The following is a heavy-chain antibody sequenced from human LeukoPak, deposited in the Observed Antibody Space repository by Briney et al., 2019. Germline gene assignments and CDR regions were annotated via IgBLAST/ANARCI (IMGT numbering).Heavy chain of an antibody. V-gene: IGHV3-9*01. D-gene: IGHD6-19*01. Sequence: SLRLSCAASGFTFDDYAMHWVRQAPGKGLEWVSGISWNSGSIAYADSVKGRFTISRDNAKNSLYLQMNSLRAEDTAVYYCAKSPPYSSVPRAFDIWGQGTMVTVSS. J-gene: IGHJ3*02. CDR2: ISWNSGSI. CDR3: AKSPPYSSVPRAFDI. CDR1: GFTFDDYA.